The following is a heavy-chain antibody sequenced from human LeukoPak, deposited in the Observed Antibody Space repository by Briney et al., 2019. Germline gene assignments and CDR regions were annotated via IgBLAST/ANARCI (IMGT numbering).Heavy chain of an antibody. CDR3: AKDGWLDYYDSSGYFFDY. CDR1: GFTFSSYG. CDR2: IWYDGSNK. J-gene: IGHJ4*02. D-gene: IGHD3-22*01. V-gene: IGHV3-33*06. Sequence: GRSLRLSCAASGFTFSSYGMHWVRQAPGKGLEWVAVIWYDGSNKYYADSVKGRFTISRDNSKNTLYLQMNSLRAEDTAVYYCAKDGWLDYYDSSGYFFDYWGQGTLVTVSS.